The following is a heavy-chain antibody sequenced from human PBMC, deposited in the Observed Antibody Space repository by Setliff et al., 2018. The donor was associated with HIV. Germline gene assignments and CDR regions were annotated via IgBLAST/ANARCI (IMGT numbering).Heavy chain of an antibody. J-gene: IGHJ6*02. Sequence: QPGGSLRLSCAVSGFTFSDYYMDWVRQAPGKGLEWVGRTRNKANTYTTDYAASVKGRFSISRDDSKNSLYLQMNILKTEDTAVYFCTRTITPAADGLDVWGQGTTVTVSS. CDR1: GFTFSDYY. CDR3: TRTITPAADGLDV. CDR2: TRNKANTYTT. D-gene: IGHD2-2*01. V-gene: IGHV3-72*01.